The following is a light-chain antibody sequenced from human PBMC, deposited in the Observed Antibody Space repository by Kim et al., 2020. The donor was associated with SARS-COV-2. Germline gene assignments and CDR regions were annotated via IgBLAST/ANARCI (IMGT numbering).Light chain of an antibody. CDR2: AAS. CDR1: QSSSSY. V-gene: IGKV1-39*01. J-gene: IGKJ5*01. CDR3: QQSYSTPIT. Sequence: AYVGDRVTITCRASQSSSSYLNWYQQKPGKAPKLLIYAASSLQSGVPSRFSGSGSGTDFTLTISSLQPEDFATYYCQQSYSTPITFGQGTRLEIK.